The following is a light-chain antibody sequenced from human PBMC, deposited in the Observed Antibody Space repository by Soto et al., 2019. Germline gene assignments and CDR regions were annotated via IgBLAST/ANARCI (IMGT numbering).Light chain of an antibody. CDR1: SSDVGSYNL. CDR2: EVN. Sequence: QSVLTQPASVSGSPGQSITISCTGTSSDVGSYNLVSWYQQLPGKAPILIIYEVNERPSGISNRFSGSKSGNTASLTISGLQGEDEAYYYCCSYAGSSIVVFGGGTKLTVL. CDR3: CSYAGSSIVV. J-gene: IGLJ2*01. V-gene: IGLV2-23*02.